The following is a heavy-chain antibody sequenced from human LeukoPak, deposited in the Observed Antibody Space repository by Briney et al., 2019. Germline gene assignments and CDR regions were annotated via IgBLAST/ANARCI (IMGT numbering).Heavy chain of an antibody. J-gene: IGHJ4*02. CDR2: ISAYNGNT. Sequence: GASVKVSCKASGYTFTTAGIGWVRQAPGQVLEWMGWISAYNGNTNYAQKLQGRVTMTTDTSTSTAYMELRSLRSDDTAVYYCARGPLGLRYFDWLLPKTDTYYFDYWGQGTLVTVSS. V-gene: IGHV1-18*01. D-gene: IGHD3-9*01. CDR1: GYTFTTAG. CDR3: ARGPLGLRYFDWLLPKTDTYYFDY.